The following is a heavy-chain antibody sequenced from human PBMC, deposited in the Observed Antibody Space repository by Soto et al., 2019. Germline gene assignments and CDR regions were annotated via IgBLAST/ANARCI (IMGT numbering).Heavy chain of an antibody. Sequence: EVQLVESGGGLVQPGGSLTLSCAASGFTFSSYWMHWVRQAPGKGVVWVSRINPDGRGTNYADSVKGQFTISRDNAKHTLYLQMNSLRPEDTAVYYCARVGQGAWYFDLWGRGTLVTVSS. V-gene: IGHV3-74*01. CDR3: ARVGQGAWYFDL. J-gene: IGHJ2*01. CDR2: INPDGRGT. D-gene: IGHD1-26*01. CDR1: GFTFSSYW.